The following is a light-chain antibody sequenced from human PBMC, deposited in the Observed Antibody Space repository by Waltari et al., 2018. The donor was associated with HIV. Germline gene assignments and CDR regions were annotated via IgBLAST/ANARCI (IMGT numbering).Light chain of an antibody. V-gene: IGLV1-44*01. CDR1: SSHLGSNT. CDR2: SNN. CDR3: AAWDDNRNAVV. J-gene: IGLJ2*01. Sequence: QPVLTQPPSASGTPGQRVALTCSGSSSHLGSNTITWYQQISGTAPKLLINSNNQRPSGVPDRFSGSKSGTSGSLAISGLQSEDEADYYCAAWDDNRNAVVFGGGTKLTVL.